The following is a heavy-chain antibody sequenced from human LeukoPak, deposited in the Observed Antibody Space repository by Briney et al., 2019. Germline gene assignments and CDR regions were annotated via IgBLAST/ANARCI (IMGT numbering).Heavy chain of an antibody. Sequence: SETLSLTCTVSGYSINSGHYWAWIRQSPGKGLEWIGSINHSGTTFYNPSLNSRVTISVDTSKSQFSLMLTSVTAADTAVYYCARDCPSGYFDYWGQGTLVTVSS. V-gene: IGHV4-38-2*02. CDR2: INHSGTT. D-gene: IGHD3-10*01. CDR3: ARDCPSGYFDY. J-gene: IGHJ4*02. CDR1: GYSINSGHY.